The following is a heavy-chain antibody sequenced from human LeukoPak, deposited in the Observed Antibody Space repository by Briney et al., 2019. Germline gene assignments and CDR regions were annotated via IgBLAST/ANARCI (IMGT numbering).Heavy chain of an antibody. J-gene: IGHJ4*02. CDR1: GFTFSSYA. Sequence: GGSLRLSCAASGFTFSSYAMSWVRQAPGKRLEWVSVIYSGGSTYYADSVKGRFTISRDNSKNTLYLQMNSLRAEDTAVYYCARGYCSGGSCYDRGDYFDYWGQGTLVTVSS. CDR3: ARGYCSGGSCYDRGDYFDY. D-gene: IGHD2-15*01. V-gene: IGHV3-66*01. CDR2: IYSGGST.